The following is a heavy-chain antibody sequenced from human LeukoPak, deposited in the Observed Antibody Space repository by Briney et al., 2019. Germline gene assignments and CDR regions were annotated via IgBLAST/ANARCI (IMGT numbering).Heavy chain of an antibody. CDR1: EFTFSSYA. CDR2: ISGSGGST. CDR3: AKPVQRYCSGGSCYASYFDY. V-gene: IGHV3-23*01. J-gene: IGHJ4*02. Sequence: GSLRLSCAASEFTFSSYAMSWVRQAPGKGLEWVSAISGSGGSTYYADSVKGRFTISRDNSKNTLYLQMNSLRAEDTAVYYCAKPVQRYCSGGSCYASYFDYWGQGTPVTVSS. D-gene: IGHD2-15*01.